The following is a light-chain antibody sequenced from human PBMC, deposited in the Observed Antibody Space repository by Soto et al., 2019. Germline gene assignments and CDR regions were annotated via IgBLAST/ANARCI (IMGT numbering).Light chain of an antibody. CDR2: EDT. Sequence: QSVLTQPASVSASPGQSITISCTGTSSDIGGYIYVSWYRQHPGKAPQVLIYEDTKRPSGVSFRFSASKSGKTASLTISGLQAEDEADYHCCSYAGNRTFVFGGGTKLTVL. V-gene: IGLV2-23*02. CDR1: SSDIGGYIY. CDR3: CSYAGNRTFV. J-gene: IGLJ3*02.